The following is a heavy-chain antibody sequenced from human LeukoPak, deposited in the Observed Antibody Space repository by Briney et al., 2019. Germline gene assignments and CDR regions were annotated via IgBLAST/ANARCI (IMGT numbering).Heavy chain of an antibody. D-gene: IGHD6-13*01. CDR2: ISSSSSTI. Sequence: PGGSLRLSCAASGFTFSSYSMNWVRQAPGKGLEWVSYISSSSSTIYYADSVKGRFTISRDNAKNSLYLQMNSLRPEDTAVYYCAKGNVGFIAATGDSRNDYWGQGTLVTVSS. CDR3: AKGNVGFIAATGDSRNDY. J-gene: IGHJ4*02. CDR1: GFTFSSYS. V-gene: IGHV3-48*04.